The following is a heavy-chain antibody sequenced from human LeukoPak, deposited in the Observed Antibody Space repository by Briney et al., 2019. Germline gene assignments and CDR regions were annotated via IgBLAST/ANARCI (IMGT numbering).Heavy chain of an antibody. CDR2: SYSGGST. CDR1: GFTVSSNY. CDR3: ARDLTIVVVYDAFDI. J-gene: IGHJ3*02. Sequence: GGSLRLPCAASGFTVSSNYISWVRQAPGKGLECVSVSYSGGSTDYADSVKGRFTISRDNSKNTLYLQMNSLRTEDTAVYYCARDLTIVVVYDAFDIWGQGTMVTVSS. V-gene: IGHV3-66*02. D-gene: IGHD3-22*01.